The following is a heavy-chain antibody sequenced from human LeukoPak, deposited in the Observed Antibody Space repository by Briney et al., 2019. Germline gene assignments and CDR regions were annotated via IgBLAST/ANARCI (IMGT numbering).Heavy chain of an antibody. Sequence: ASVKVSCKASRYTLTSYDINWVRQATGQGLEWMGWMNPNRGNTGNAQKFQGRVTMTRNTSISTAYMELSSLRSEDTAVYYCARGRRDDSSGYYILDDYWGQGTLVTVSS. D-gene: IGHD3-22*01. J-gene: IGHJ4*02. CDR1: RYTLTSYD. V-gene: IGHV1-8*01. CDR2: MNPNRGNT. CDR3: ARGRRDDSSGYYILDDY.